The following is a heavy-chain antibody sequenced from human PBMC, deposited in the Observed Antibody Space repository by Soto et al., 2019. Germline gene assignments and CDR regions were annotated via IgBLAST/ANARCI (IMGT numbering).Heavy chain of an antibody. CDR2: IDHRGTT. Sequence: QVHLQQWGAGLLKPSETLSLTCSVYGGSFSDYCWSWIRQPPGKGLEWIGEIDHRGTTFFNPSLKSRVTISIDTSKNQFSLNLSSVTAAXTXXXXXXXXXXXXXVDKGNWFDPWGQGTLVTVSS. CDR3: XXXXXXXXVDKGNWFDP. J-gene: IGHJ5*02. CDR1: GGSFSDYC. V-gene: IGHV4-34*01. D-gene: IGHD3-22*01.